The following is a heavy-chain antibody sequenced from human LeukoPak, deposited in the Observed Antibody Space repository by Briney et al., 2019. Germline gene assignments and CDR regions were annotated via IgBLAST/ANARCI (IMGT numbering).Heavy chain of an antibody. D-gene: IGHD3-10*01. CDR1: GYSFTNYW. Sequence: GESRKISCKWSGYSFTNYWIAWVRHMPGKGLECMGIIYPGDSDTIYTPPSQAQVTIAAPKSISTAYLQLSSLKASYTSMYYCATIRGIRARYDDFDIWGEGRMV. CDR2: IYPGDSDT. V-gene: IGHV5-51*01. CDR3: ATIRGIRARYDDFDI. J-gene: IGHJ3*02.